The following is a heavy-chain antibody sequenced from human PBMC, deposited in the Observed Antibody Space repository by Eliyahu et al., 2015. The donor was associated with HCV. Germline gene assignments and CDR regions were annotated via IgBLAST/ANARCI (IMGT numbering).Heavy chain of an antibody. CDR2: ISYDENNE. V-gene: IGHV3-30*04. D-gene: IGHD1-26*01. CDR3: ARGYTGSCIDK. Sequence: QVQLVXSXGGVVQPGGSLXLSCAASGFTFSNHPXHWPRQAPGGGLEGVALISYDENNEYYLDSVKXRFTISRDNLKNMVYLQMNSLRAEDTAIYYCARGYTGSCIDKWGQGTLVTVSS. J-gene: IGHJ4*02. CDR1: GFTFSNHP.